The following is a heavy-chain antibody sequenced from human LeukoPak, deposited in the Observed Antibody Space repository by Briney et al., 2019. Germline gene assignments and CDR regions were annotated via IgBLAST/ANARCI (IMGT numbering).Heavy chain of an antibody. CDR2: ISYDGSNK. Sequence: GGSLRLSCAASGFTFNSYAIHWVRQAPGKGLEWVAVISYDGSNKYYADSVKGRFTISRDNSKNTLYLQLNSLRLEDTAVYYCARDQLAYSGYDTLFDYWGQGTLVTVSS. D-gene: IGHD5-12*01. CDR3: ARDQLAYSGYDTLFDY. J-gene: IGHJ4*02. V-gene: IGHV3-30*04. CDR1: GFTFNSYA.